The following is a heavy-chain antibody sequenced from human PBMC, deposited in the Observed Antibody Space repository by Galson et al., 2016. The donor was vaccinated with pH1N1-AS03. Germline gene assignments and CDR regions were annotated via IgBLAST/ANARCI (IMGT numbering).Heavy chain of an antibody. Sequence: SETLSLTCAVYGGSFSGYYWSWIRQPPGKGLEWIGEINHSGSTNYNPSLKSRVNFSVDTSKNQFSLKLASVTAADTAVYYCAKTVFTDAFGIWSPGTRVSVSS. CDR2: INHSGST. CDR3: AKTVFTDAFGI. CDR1: GGSFSGYY. V-gene: IGHV4-34*01. J-gene: IGHJ3*02. D-gene: IGHD4-11*01.